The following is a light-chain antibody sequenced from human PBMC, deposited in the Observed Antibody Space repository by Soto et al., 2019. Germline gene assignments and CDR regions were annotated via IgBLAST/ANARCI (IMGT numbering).Light chain of an antibody. CDR1: TRAVTSGHY. CDR2: DTS. Sequence: QAVVTQEPSLTVSPGGTVTLTCGSSTRAVTSGHYPYWFQQKPGQAPRTLIYDTSNKHSWTPARFSGSLLGGKAALTLSGAQPEDEGEYYWLLSYSGAYVVFGGGTKLTVL. J-gene: IGLJ2*01. V-gene: IGLV7-46*01. CDR3: LLSYSGAYVV.